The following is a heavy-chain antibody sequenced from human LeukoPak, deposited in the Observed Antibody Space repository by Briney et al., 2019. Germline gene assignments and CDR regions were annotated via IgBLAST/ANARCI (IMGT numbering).Heavy chain of an antibody. CDR2: IYHSGST. D-gene: IGHD2-2*01. CDR3: ARVVPAADANYYYYYMDV. V-gene: IGHV4-38-2*01. CDR1: GYSISSGYY. J-gene: IGHJ6*03. Sequence: KPSETLSLTCAVSGYSISSGYYWGWIRPPPGKGLGWIGSIYHSGSTYYNPSLKSRVTVSVDTSKNQFSLKLSSVTAADTAVYYCARVVPAADANYYYYYMDVWGKGTTVTVSS.